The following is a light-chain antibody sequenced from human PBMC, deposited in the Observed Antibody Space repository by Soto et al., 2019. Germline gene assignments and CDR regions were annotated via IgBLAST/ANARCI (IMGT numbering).Light chain of an antibody. V-gene: IGKV1-5*01. J-gene: IGKJ4*01. CDR1: QSISSW. CDR3: QQYNSYSPLT. Sequence: IQLIQFPSSLSASVGDRVTINFRASQSISSWLAWYQQKPGKAPKLLIFDAFSLESGVPSRFSGSRSGTEFTLTISSLQPDDYATYYCQQYNSYSPLTFGGGTKVDIK. CDR2: DAF.